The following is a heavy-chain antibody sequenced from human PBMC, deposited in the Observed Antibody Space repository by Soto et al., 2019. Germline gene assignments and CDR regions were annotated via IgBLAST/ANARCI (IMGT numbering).Heavy chain of an antibody. CDR2: ISYDGSNK. CDR1: GFTFSSYG. CDR3: AKDGWGFVAYMDV. V-gene: IGHV3-30*18. J-gene: IGHJ6*03. D-gene: IGHD2-21*01. Sequence: QVQLVESGGGVVQPGRSLRLSCAASGFTFSSYGMHWVRQAPGKGLEWVAVISYDGSNKYYADSVKGRFTSSRDNSKNKLYLQMNSLRAEDTAVYYCAKDGWGFVAYMDVWGKGTTVTVSS.